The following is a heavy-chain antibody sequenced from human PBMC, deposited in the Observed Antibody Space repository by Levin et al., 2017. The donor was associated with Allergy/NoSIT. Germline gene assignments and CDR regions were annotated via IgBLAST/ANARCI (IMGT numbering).Heavy chain of an antibody. Sequence: ASVKVSCQASGFRFTSYWITWVRQVPGKGLEWMGRIDPKDSYAHYSPSFQGHVTISVDRSISTAYLQWDSLKASDTAIYYCARRGDDGFYYYYEDVWGKGTTVTVSS. J-gene: IGHJ6*03. CDR3: ARRGDDGFYYYYEDV. CDR1: GFRFTSYW. V-gene: IGHV5-10-1*01. D-gene: IGHD3-16*01. CDR2: IDPKDSYA.